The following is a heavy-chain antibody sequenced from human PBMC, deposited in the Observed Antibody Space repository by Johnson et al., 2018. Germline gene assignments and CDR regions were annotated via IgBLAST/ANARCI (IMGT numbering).Heavy chain of an antibody. CDR3: ARDFIETAFDI. CDR2: IKQDGSEK. CDR1: GFTFSSYW. J-gene: IGHJ3*02. Sequence: VQLVESGGGLVQPGGSLRLSCAASGFTFSSYWMSWVRQAPGKGLEWVADIKQDGSEKSNVDSVKGRFTISRDNAKNSLYLQMNSLKAEDTAGYYWARDFIETAFDIWGQGTMVTVSS. V-gene: IGHV3-7*01.